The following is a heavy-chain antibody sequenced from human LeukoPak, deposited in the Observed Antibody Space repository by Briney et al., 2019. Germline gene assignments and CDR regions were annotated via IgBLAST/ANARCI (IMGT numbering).Heavy chain of an antibody. V-gene: IGHV4-39*01. Sequence: PSETLSLTCTVSGGSISSSSYYWGWIRQPPGKGLEWIGSIYYSGSTYYNPSLKSRVTISVDTSKNQFSLKLSSVTAADTAVYYCATNSLYRWLVPTAADYWGQGTLVTVSS. CDR1: GGSISSSSYY. CDR2: IYYSGST. J-gene: IGHJ4*02. CDR3: ATNSLYRWLVPTAADY. D-gene: IGHD6-19*01.